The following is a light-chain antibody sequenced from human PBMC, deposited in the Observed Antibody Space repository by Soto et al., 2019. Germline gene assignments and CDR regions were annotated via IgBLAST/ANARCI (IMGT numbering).Light chain of an antibody. J-gene: IGKJ1*01. CDR3: QQYGGSRA. CDR2: GAS. V-gene: IGKV3-20*01. Sequence: ESVLTQSPGTLSLSPGEGATLSCRASQTVSGNYLAWYQQKPGQAPRLLIYGASSRAAGIPDRFSGTGTGSDVTLTISRLEPEDCAVYCCQQYGGSRAFGQETKVEIK. CDR1: QTVSGNY.